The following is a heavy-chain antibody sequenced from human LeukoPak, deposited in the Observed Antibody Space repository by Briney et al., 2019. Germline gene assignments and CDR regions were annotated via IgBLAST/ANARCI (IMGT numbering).Heavy chain of an antibody. CDR3: AKSLGVPFYYYYYMDV. CDR2: ISGSGGST. Sequence: GGSLRLSCAASGFTFSRYVMSWVRQAPGKGLEWVSGISGSGGSTYYADSVKGRFTISRDNSKNTLYLQMNSLRAEDTAVYYCAKSLGVPFYYYYYMDVWGKGTTVTVSS. V-gene: IGHV3-23*01. CDR1: GFTFSRYV. J-gene: IGHJ6*03. D-gene: IGHD2-2*01.